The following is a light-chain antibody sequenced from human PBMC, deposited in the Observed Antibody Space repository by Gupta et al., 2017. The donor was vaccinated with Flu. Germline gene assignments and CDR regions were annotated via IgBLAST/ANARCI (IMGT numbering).Light chain of an antibody. V-gene: IGLV1-40*01. Sequence: QSLLTQPPPVPRAPRQRVTIPSTVGSANIVAGHDVHWYQQIPGTAPRLLVYGKNYRPSGVPDRFSASKSGTSASLAISGLQAEDEAVYYCQSPDRSLSGSRVFGGGTKLTVL. CDR2: GKN. J-gene: IGLJ3*02. CDR3: QSPDRSLSGSRV. CDR1: SANIVAGHD.